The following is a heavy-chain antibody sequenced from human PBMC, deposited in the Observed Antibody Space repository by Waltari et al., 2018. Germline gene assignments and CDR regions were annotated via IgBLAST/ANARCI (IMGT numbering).Heavy chain of an antibody. CDR2: RRCSGSTK. D-gene: IGHD6-19*01. Sequence: EVQLVESGGGLVQPGGSLRLSCAASGFTFSSYEMNWVRQAPGKGVELVLKRRCSGSTKYYAEYVKGRFTISRDNAKNSLYLQMNSLRAEDTAVYYWARGSFGIAVAGFDYWGQGTLVTVSS. V-gene: IGHV3-48*03. CDR3: ARGSFGIAVAGFDY. CDR1: GFTFSSYE. J-gene: IGHJ4*02.